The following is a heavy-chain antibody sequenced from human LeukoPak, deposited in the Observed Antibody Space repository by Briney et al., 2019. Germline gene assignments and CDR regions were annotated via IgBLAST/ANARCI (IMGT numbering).Heavy chain of an antibody. D-gene: IGHD2-2*01. Sequence: GASVKVSCKASGYTFTGYYMHWVRQAPGQGLEWMGGIIPIFGTANYAQKFQGRVTITTDESTSTAYMELSSLRAEDTAVYYCAKGRSGSASWALQIFDNWGQGTLVTVSS. CDR2: IIPIFGTA. J-gene: IGHJ4*02. CDR1: GYTFTGYY. CDR3: AKGRSGSASWALQIFDN. V-gene: IGHV1-69*05.